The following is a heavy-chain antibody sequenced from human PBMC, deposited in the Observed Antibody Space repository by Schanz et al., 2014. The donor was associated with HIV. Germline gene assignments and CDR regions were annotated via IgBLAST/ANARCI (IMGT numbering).Heavy chain of an antibody. Sequence: QVQLVQSGAAVKKPGSSVKVSCKASGGTFSIYAISWVRQAPGQGLEWMGGIIPIFGTANYAQKFQGRVTIIADESTSTAYMELTRLRYDDTAVYYCAKSRFQLHWFDSWGQGTLVTVSS. CDR1: GGTFSIYA. CDR3: AKSRFQLHWFDS. D-gene: IGHD2-2*01. J-gene: IGHJ5*01. V-gene: IGHV1-69*01. CDR2: IIPIFGTA.